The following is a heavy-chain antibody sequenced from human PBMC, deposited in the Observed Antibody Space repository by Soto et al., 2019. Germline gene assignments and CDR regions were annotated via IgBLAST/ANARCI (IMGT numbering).Heavy chain of an antibody. D-gene: IGHD6-19*01. J-gene: IGHJ4*02. Sequence: PSETLSLTCAVYGGSFSGYDWTWIRQPPGTGLEWIGEINHSGSSNYNPSLKSRVTISVDTSKNQFSLKLTSVTAADTAVYYCARAAPRDSSGLYFDFWGQGSLVTVSS. CDR3: ARAAPRDSSGLYFDF. V-gene: IGHV4-34*01. CDR2: INHSGSS. CDR1: GGSFSGYD.